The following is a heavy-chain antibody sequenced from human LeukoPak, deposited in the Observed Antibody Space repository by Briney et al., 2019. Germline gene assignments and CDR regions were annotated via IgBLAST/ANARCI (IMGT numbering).Heavy chain of an antibody. CDR3: VRGGAARPDY. CDR2: ISGSGGST. Sequence: PGGSLRLSCAASVFTFSSYAMSWVRQAPGKGLEWVSAISGSGGSTYYADSVKGRFTISRDNARNSLYLQIDFLRPEDTAVYYCVRGGAARPDYWGRGTLVSVSS. D-gene: IGHD6-6*01. CDR1: VFTFSSYA. V-gene: IGHV3-23*01. J-gene: IGHJ4*02.